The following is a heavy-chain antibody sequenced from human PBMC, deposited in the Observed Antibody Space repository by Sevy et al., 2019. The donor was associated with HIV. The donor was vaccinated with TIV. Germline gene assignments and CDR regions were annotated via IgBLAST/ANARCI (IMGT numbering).Heavy chain of an antibody. V-gene: IGHV3-30-3*01. CDR3: ASEPIAVAGRFYYYGMDV. CDR1: GFTFSSYA. J-gene: IGHJ6*02. Sequence: GGSLRLSCAASGFTFSSYAMHWVRQAPGKGLEWVAVISYDGSNKYYADSVKGRFTISRDNSKNTLYLQMNSLRAEDTAVYYCASEPIAVAGRFYYYGMDVWGQGTTVTVSS. CDR2: ISYDGSNK. D-gene: IGHD6-19*01.